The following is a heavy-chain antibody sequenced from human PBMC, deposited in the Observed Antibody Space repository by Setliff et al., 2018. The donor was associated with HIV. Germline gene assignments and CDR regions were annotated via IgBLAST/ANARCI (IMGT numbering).Heavy chain of an antibody. CDR1: GYIFTGYG. J-gene: IGHJ4*02. Sequence: ASVKVSCKASGYIFTGYGINWVRQAPGQGLEWMGIINPSGGSTSYAQKFQGRVTMTRDTSTSTVYMELRGLSPDDTALYFCATGGGQSFDYWGQGTLVTVSS. V-gene: IGHV1-46*01. CDR3: ATGGGQSFDY. CDR2: INPSGGST. D-gene: IGHD1-26*01.